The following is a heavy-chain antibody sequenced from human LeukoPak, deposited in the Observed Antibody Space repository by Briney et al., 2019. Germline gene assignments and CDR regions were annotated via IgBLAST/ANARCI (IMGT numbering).Heavy chain of an antibody. CDR3: ARAGAPYGSGNYYNSDV. V-gene: IGHV4-59*01. J-gene: IGHJ6*02. D-gene: IGHD3-10*01. Sequence: SETLSLTCTVSGGSISSYYWSWIRQPPGKGLEWIGYFHYSGSSNYNPSLKSRVTISVDTSKNQFSLRLSSVTAADTAVYYCARAGAPYGSGNYYNSDVWGQGTTVTVSS. CDR1: GGSISSYY. CDR2: FHYSGSS.